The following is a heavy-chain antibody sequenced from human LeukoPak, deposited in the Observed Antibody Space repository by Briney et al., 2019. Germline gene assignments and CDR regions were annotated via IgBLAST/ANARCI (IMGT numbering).Heavy chain of an antibody. CDR2: IYTSGST. V-gene: IGHV4-4*07. Sequence: SETLSLTCTVSGNSFGDYYWSWIRQPAGKGLEWIGRIYTSGSTTYNPSLKSRVTMSVDTSKSQFSLNLMSVTAADTAVYYCARSTDHDSSGYYYPTYYYFDYWGQGTLVTVSS. D-gene: IGHD3-22*01. CDR3: ARSTDHDSSGYYYPTYYYFDY. J-gene: IGHJ4*02. CDR1: GNSFGDYY.